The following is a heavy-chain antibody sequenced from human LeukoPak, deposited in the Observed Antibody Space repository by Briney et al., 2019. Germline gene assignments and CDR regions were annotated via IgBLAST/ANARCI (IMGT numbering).Heavy chain of an antibody. CDR3: ARDIKDYDFWSGYWYYFDY. D-gene: IGHD3-3*01. CDR1: GGSFSGYY. CDR2: INHSGST. J-gene: IGHJ4*02. Sequence: KPSETLSLTCAVYGGSFSGYYWSWIRQLPGKGLEWIGEINHSGSTNYNPSLKSRVTISVDTSKNQFSLKLSSVTAADTAVYYCARDIKDYDFWSGYWYYFDYWGQGTLVTVSS. V-gene: IGHV4-34*01.